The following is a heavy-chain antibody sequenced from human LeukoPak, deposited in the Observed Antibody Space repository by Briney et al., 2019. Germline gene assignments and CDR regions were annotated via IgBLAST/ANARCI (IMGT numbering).Heavy chain of an antibody. CDR3: AREVVTGTYDY. CDR1: GYTFTGYY. V-gene: IGHV1-2*06. Sequence: GASVKVSCKASGYTFTGYYIHWVRQAPGQGLEWMGRINPNSGGTNYAQKFQGRVTMTRDTSISTAYMELSRLRSDDTAVYYCAREVVTGTYDYWGQGTLVTVSS. D-gene: IGHD2-21*02. CDR2: INPNSGGT. J-gene: IGHJ4*02.